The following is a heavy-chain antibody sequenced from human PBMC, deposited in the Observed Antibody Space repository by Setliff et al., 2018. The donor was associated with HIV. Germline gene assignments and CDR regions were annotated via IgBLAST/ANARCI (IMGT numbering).Heavy chain of an antibody. Sequence: SETLSLTCAVYGGSFSGYYWSWIRQPPGKGLEWIGEINHRGNTNYNPSLESRVTISVDTSKNQFSLTMSSVTAADTALYYCARPKLGLGGGSHFDAWGRGTLVTVSS. CDR1: GGSFSGYY. D-gene: IGHD3-16*01. V-gene: IGHV4-34*01. CDR3: ARPKLGLGGGSHFDA. J-gene: IGHJ4*02. CDR2: INHRGNT.